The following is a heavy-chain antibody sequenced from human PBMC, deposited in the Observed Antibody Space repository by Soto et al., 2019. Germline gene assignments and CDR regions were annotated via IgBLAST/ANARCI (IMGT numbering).Heavy chain of an antibody. CDR2: IKEDGSEK. D-gene: IGHD1-26*01. CDR3: ATVNVRVGASTGAYYYYGLDV. CDR1: GISFSDYW. J-gene: IGHJ6*02. V-gene: IGHV3-7*01. Sequence: EVPLVESGGGLVQPGGSLRLSCAASGISFSDYWMSWVRQAPGKGLEWVANIKEDGSEKYYGDSVKGRFTIFRDNTKNSVYLQMNSLRAEDTAVYYCATVNVRVGASTGAYYYYGLDVWGQGTTVTVSS.